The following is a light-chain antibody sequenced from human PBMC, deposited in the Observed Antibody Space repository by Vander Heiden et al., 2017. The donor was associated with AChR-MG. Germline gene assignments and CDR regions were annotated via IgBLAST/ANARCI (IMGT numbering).Light chain of an antibody. J-gene: IGLJ3*02. Sequence: SYELTQPSSVSVSPWQTARNTCSGDVLAKEYTRWFQQKPGQAHVLVIDKDTERPSGIPGRFSGSSSGTTVTLTISGAQVEDESDYYCYSATDNTLVFGGGTKLT. CDR1: VLAKEY. CDR2: KDT. CDR3: YSATDNTLV. V-gene: IGLV3-27*01.